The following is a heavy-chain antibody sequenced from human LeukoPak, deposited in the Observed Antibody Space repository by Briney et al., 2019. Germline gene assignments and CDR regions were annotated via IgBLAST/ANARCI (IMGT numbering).Heavy chain of an antibody. Sequence: SETLSLTCVVYGGSFSGCFWSWIRQPPGKGLEWIGEINHSGSTKYNPSLKSRVTISVDMSKNQFSLKLSSVTAADTAVYYCARSTSLHLWKRVDYWGHGTLVTVSS. CDR1: GGSFSGCF. V-gene: IGHV4-34*01. CDR2: INHSGST. D-gene: IGHD3-16*02. J-gene: IGHJ4*01. CDR3: ARSTSLHLWKRVDY.